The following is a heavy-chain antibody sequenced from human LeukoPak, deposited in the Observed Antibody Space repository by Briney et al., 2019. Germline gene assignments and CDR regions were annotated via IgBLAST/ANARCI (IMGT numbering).Heavy chain of an antibody. V-gene: IGHV5-10-1*01. CDR2: IDPSDSYI. J-gene: IGHJ4*02. CDR3: ARSYSGYDYLDY. Sequence: GESLQISCHGSGYSFPTYWITWVRQMPGKGLEWMGRIDPSDSYINYSPSFQGHVTISADKSISTAYLQWSSLKASDTAMYYCARSYSGYDYLDYWGQGTLVTVSS. D-gene: IGHD5-12*01. CDR1: GYSFPTYW.